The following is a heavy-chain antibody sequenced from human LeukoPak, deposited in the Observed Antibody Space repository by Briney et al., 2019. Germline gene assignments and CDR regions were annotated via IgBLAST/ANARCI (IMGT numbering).Heavy chain of an antibody. Sequence: ASVKVSCKASGGTFSSYAISWVRQAPGQGLEWMGGIIPIFGTANYAQKFQGRVTITTDESTSTAYMELSSLRSEDTAVYYCARDVVGPPNFYYMDVWGKGTTVTVSS. D-gene: IGHD2-2*01. CDR3: ARDVVGPPNFYYMDV. J-gene: IGHJ6*03. V-gene: IGHV1-69*05. CDR1: GGTFSSYA. CDR2: IIPIFGTA.